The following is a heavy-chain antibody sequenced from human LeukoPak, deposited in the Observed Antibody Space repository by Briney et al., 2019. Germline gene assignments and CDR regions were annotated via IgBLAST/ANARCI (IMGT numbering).Heavy chain of an antibody. CDR2: IYYSGST. D-gene: IGHD5-12*01. V-gene: IGHV4-59*01. CDR1: GGSISSYY. CDR3: AREEGSGYDSHFDY. J-gene: IGHJ4*02. Sequence: PSETLSLTCTDSGGSISSYYWSWIRQPPGKGLEWIGYIYYSGSTRYNPSLKSRVTISVDTSKNQFSLKLSSVTAADTAVYYCAREEGSGYDSHFDYWGQGTLVTVSS.